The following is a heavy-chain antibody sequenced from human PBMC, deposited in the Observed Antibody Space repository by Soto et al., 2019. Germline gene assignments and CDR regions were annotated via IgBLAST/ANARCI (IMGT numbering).Heavy chain of an antibody. V-gene: IGHV4-61*08. CDR2: IYSSGST. CDR3: ARTTGSRSLDV. Sequence: QVLLQEAAPVLVPSSAPLSLTTTFSAASISNTVLYWCWIRQPPGKGLEWIGYIYSSGSTTYNSSLKSRVTISLDTSKNQVSLNLTSVTAADTAMYYCARTTGSRSLDVWGHGTMVSVSS. D-gene: IGHD3-9*01. J-gene: IGHJ3*01. CDR1: AASISNTVLY.